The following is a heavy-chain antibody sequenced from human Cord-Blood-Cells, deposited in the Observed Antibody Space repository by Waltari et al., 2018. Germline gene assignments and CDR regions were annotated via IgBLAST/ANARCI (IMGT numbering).Heavy chain of an antibody. CDR3: ARGRRRDAFDI. J-gene: IGHJ3*02. V-gene: IGHV4-34*01. CDR1: GGSFSGYY. D-gene: IGHD6-25*01. Sequence: QVQLQQWGAGLLKPSEPLSLTCAVYGGSFSGYYSSWIRQPPGKGLEWIGEINHSGSTNYNPSLKSRVTISVDTSKNQFSLKLSSVTAADTAVYYCARGRRRDAFDIWGQGTMVTVSS. CDR2: INHSGST.